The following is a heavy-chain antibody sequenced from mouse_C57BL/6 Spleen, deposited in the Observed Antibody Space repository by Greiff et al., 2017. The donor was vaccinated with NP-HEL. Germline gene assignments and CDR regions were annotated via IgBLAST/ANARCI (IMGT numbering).Heavy chain of an antibody. CDR2: IDPANGNT. Sequence: VQLQQPVAELVRPGASVKLSCTASGFNIKNTYMHWVKQRPEQGLEWIGRIDPANGNTKYAPKFQGKATITADTSSNTAYLQLSSLTSEDTAIYYCARSHLYYGSSYWYFDVWGTGTTVTVSS. J-gene: IGHJ1*03. CDR1: GFNIKNTY. CDR3: ARSHLYYGSSYWYFDV. D-gene: IGHD1-1*01. V-gene: IGHV14-3*01.